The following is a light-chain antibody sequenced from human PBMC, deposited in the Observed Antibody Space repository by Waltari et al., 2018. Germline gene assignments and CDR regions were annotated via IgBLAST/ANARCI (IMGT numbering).Light chain of an antibody. CDR3: QQRSNWPLT. Sequence: EIVLTQAPATLSLSPGQRATLPCRASQSVSTSLAWYQQKPGQAPRLLIYVASNRATGIPARFSGSGSGTDFTLTISSLEPEDFAVYYCQQRSNWPLTFGGGTKVEIK. CDR1: QSVSTS. CDR2: VAS. J-gene: IGKJ4*01. V-gene: IGKV3-11*01.